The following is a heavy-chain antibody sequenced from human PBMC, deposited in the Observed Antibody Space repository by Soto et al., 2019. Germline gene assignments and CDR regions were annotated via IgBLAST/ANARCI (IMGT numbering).Heavy chain of an antibody. CDR2: ISYDGSNK. CDR3: AKDPALGPAVDLQYYFDY. V-gene: IGHV3-30*18. J-gene: IGHJ4*02. Sequence: QVQLVESGGGVVQPGRSLRLSCAASGFTFSSYGMHWVRQAPGKGLEWVAVISYDGSNKYYADSVKGRFIITRENSKNTLYLQMNSRRAEDTAVYYCAKDPALGPAVDLQYYFDYWGQGTLVTVSS. D-gene: IGHD2-15*01. CDR1: GFTFSSYG.